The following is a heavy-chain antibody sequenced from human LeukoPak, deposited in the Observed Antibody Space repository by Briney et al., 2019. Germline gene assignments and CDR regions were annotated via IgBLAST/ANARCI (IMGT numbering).Heavy chain of an antibody. Sequence: GGSLRLSCAASGFAFSSYWMTWVRQAPGKGLEWVATMGQDGGETFYADSVKGRFTISRDNMKNSLFLQMNSLRAEDTAVYFCARDTYRFNDYWGQGTLVTVYS. J-gene: IGHJ4*02. CDR1: GFAFSSYW. V-gene: IGHV3-7*01. CDR2: MGQDGGET. CDR3: ARDTYRFNDY.